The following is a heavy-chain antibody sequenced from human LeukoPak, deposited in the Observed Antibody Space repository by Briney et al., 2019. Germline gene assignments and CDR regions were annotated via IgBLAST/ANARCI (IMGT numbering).Heavy chain of an antibody. V-gene: IGHV3-30-3*01. CDR3: AGGGASYTYYYYYMDV. J-gene: IGHJ6*03. CDR2: ISYDGSNK. CDR1: GFTFSSYA. D-gene: IGHD4/OR15-4a*01. Sequence: GGSLRLSCAASGFTFSSYAVHWVRQAPGKGLEWVTLISYDGSNKYYADSVKGRFTISRDNSKNTLYLQMNSLRAEDTAVYFCAGGGASYTYYYYYMDVWGKGTTVTVSS.